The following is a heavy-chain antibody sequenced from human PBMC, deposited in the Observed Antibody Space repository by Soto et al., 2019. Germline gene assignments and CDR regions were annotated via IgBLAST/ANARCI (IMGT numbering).Heavy chain of an antibody. CDR3: ARDPSYSSGWYRPFIGFGYNWFDP. V-gene: IGHV4-59*12. CDR2: IYYSGST. Sequence: SETLSLTCTVAGGFISSYYWTWIRQPPGKGLEWIGHIYYSGSTKYNPSLESRVTISVDMSTNQVSLKVRSVSAADTAVYYCARDPSYSSGWYRPFIGFGYNWFDPWGQGTLVTVSS. D-gene: IGHD6-19*01. CDR1: GGFISSYY. J-gene: IGHJ5*02.